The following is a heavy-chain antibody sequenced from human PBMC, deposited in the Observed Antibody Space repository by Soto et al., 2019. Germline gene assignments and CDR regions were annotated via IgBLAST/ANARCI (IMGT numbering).Heavy chain of an antibody. V-gene: IGHV3-64*01. CDR3: ARKIAIAARPGFYFFDY. CDR1: GFIFNNYA. CDR2: IDSDGGRT. D-gene: IGHD6-6*01. Sequence: EVQLVESGGGLVQPGGSLRLSCAASGFIFNNYAMHWVRQAPGKGLEFVSAIDSDGGRTYYANSVKGRFTISRDNSESTLYLQMGSLRAEDLAVYYCARKIAIAARPGFYFFDYWGQGALVTVSS. J-gene: IGHJ4*02.